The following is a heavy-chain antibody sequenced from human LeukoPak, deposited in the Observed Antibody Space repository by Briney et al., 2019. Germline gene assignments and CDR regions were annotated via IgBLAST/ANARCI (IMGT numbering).Heavy chain of an antibody. J-gene: IGHJ4*02. CDR2: ISGSGGST. D-gene: IGHD4-17*01. CDR1: GFTLSNYG. CDR3: AKDRDGDLYYFDY. Sequence: GGSLRLSCAASGFTLSNYGMSWVRQAPGKGLEWVSVISGSGGSTYYADSVKGRFTISRDNSKNTLNLQMNSLRAEDTAVYYCAKDRDGDLYYFDYWGQGTLVTVSS. V-gene: IGHV3-23*01.